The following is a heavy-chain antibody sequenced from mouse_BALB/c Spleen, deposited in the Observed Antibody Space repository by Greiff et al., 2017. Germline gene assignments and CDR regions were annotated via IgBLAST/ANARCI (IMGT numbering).Heavy chain of an antibody. CDR1: GFSLTSYG. CDR2: IWAGGST. Sequence: QVQLKESGPGLVAPSQSLSITCTVSGFSLTSYGVHWVRQPPGKGLEWLGVIWAGGSTNYNSALMSRLSISKDNSKSQVFLKMNSLQTDDTAMYYCARDRGYGYGWYCDVWGAGTTVTVSS. V-gene: IGHV2-9*02. D-gene: IGHD1-2*01. CDR3: ARDRGYGYGWYCDV. J-gene: IGHJ1*01.